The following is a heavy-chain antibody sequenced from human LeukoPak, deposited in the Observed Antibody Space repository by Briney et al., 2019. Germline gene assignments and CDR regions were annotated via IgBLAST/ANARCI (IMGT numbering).Heavy chain of an antibody. CDR2: INPSGGST. V-gene: IGHV1-46*01. J-gene: IGHJ3*02. Sequence: GASVKVSCKASGYTFTSYYMHWVRQAPGQGLEWMGIINPSGGSTSYAQKFQGRVTMTRDMSTSTVYMELRSLRSDDTAVYYCAFGAAAGIRVGAFDIWGQGTMVTVSS. CDR3: AFGAAAGIRVGAFDI. CDR1: GYTFTSYY. D-gene: IGHD6-13*01.